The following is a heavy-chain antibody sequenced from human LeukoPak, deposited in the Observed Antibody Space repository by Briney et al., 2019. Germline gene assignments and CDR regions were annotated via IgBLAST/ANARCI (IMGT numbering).Heavy chain of an antibody. J-gene: IGHJ4*02. CDR2: INHSGST. CDR3: ARDQFEYCSGGSCYTAEDY. D-gene: IGHD2-15*01. CDR1: GGSFSGYY. V-gene: IGHV4-34*01. Sequence: SEALSLTCAVYGGSFSGYYWSWVRQPPGKGLEWIGEINHSGSTNYNPSLKSRVTISVDTSKNQFSLKLSSVTAADTAVYYCARDQFEYCSGGSCYTAEDYWGQGTLVTVSS.